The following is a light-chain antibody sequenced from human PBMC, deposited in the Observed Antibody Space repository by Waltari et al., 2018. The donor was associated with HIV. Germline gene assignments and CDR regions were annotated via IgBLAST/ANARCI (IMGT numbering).Light chain of an antibody. CDR3: TSYTTSSTRV. Sequence: QSALTQPASVSGSPGQSITISCSGTSTDIGGYNYVSWYQHHPGKAPKLIIYEVTNRPSWVSNRFSASKSGNPASLTISGLQAEDEADYYCTSYTTSSTRVVGGGTKLTVL. J-gene: IGLJ3*02. CDR2: EVT. CDR1: STDIGGYNY. V-gene: IGLV2-14*01.